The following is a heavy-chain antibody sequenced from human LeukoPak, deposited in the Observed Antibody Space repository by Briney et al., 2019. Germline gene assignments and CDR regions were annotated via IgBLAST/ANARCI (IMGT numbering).Heavy chain of an antibody. CDR3: ARGGGGYYDSSGYYYFFDY. Sequence: GGSLRLSCSASGFTLSNFWIHWVRQAPGKGLEWVSSISSSSSYIYYADSVKGRFTISRDNAKNSLYLQMNSLRAEDTAVYYCARGGGGYYDSSGYYYFFDYWGQGTLVTVSS. CDR1: GFTLSNFW. D-gene: IGHD3-22*01. CDR2: ISSSSSYI. J-gene: IGHJ4*02. V-gene: IGHV3-21*01.